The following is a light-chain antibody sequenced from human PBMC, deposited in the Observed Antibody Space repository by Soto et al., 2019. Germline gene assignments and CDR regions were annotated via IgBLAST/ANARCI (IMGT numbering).Light chain of an antibody. V-gene: IGKV1-33*01. CDR3: HQYGNLPLT. CDR2: DAS. Sequence: DIQMTQSPSSLSAFVGDRVTITCQASQDINIYLNWYQQKPGKAPKLLIYDASNLATGVPSKFSGSRSETDFTFSISSLQPEDIATYYCHQYGNLPLTFGGGTKVEI. J-gene: IGKJ4*01. CDR1: QDINIY.